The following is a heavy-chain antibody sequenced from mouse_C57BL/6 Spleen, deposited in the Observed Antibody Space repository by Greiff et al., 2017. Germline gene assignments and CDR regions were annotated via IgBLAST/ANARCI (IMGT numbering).Heavy chain of an antibody. J-gene: IGHJ4*01. CDR2: IRNKANGYTT. CDR1: GFTFTDYY. V-gene: IGHV7-3*01. CDR3: ARSLYYGYDGRDYYAMDY. Sequence: EVMLVESGGGLVQPGGSLSLSCAASGFTFTDYYMSWVRQPPGKALEWLGFIRNKANGYTTEYSASVKGRFTISSDNSQSILYLQMNALRAEDSATYYCARSLYYGYDGRDYYAMDYWGQGTSVTVSS. D-gene: IGHD2-2*01.